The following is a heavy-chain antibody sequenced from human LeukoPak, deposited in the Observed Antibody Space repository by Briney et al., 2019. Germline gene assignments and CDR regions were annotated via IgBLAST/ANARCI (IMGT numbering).Heavy chain of an antibody. CDR2: ISSSGSTI. CDR1: GFTFSSYE. CDR3: ARDRFATDSSGYYYHYYYYMDV. J-gene: IGHJ6*03. V-gene: IGHV3-48*03. D-gene: IGHD3-22*01. Sequence: GRSLRLSCAASGFTFSSYEMNWVRQAPGKGLEWVSYISSSGSTIYYADSVKGRFTISRDNAKNSLYLQMNSLRAEDTAVYYCARDRFATDSSGYYYHYYYYMDVWGKGTTVTVSS.